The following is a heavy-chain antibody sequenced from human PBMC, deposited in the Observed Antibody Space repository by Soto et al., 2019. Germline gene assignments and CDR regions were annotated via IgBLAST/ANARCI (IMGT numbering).Heavy chain of an antibody. Sequence: QVQLQESCPGLVKPSQTLSLTCTVSGVSISRSGFYWSWIRQHPGKGLEWIGYSYYSGSTYYNPSLKRRVTISVDTSKNQFSLKLSSVTAADTAVYYCARSAAGTWVAFDFWGQGTLVTVSS. V-gene: IGHV4-31*03. J-gene: IGHJ4*02. CDR3: ARSAAGTWVAFDF. CDR1: GVSISRSGFY. D-gene: IGHD6-13*01. CDR2: SYYSGST.